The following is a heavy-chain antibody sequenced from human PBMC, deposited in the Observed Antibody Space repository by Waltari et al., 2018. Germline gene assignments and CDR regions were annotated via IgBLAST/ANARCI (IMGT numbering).Heavy chain of an antibody. D-gene: IGHD3-10*01. CDR3: TTDWSGMVRGVIIEVDY. J-gene: IGHJ4*02. CDR1: GFTFSNAW. V-gene: IGHV3-15*01. CDR2: IKSKTDGGTT. Sequence: EVQLVESGGGLVKPGGSLRLSCAASGFTFSNAWMSWVRQAPGKGLEWVGRIKSKTDGGTTDYAAPVKGRFTISRDDSKNTLYLQMNSLKTEDTAVYYCTTDWSGMVRGVIIEVDYWGQGTLVTVSS.